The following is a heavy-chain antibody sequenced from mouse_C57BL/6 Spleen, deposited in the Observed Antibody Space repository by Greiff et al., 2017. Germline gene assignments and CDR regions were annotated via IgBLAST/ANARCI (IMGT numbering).Heavy chain of an antibody. Sequence: VQLQQSGAELVRPGTSVKVSCKASGYAFTNYLIEWVKQRPGPGLEWIGVINPGSGGTNYNEKFKGKATLNADKSSSTAYMQLSSLTSEDSAVYFCARYYSNLFDYWGQGTTLTVSS. V-gene: IGHV1-54*01. CDR2: INPGSGGT. CDR1: GYAFTNYL. D-gene: IGHD2-5*01. CDR3: ARYYSNLFDY. J-gene: IGHJ2*01.